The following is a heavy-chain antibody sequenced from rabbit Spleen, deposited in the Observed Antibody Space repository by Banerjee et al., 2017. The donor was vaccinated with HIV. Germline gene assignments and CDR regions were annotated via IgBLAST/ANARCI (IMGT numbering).Heavy chain of an antibody. J-gene: IGHJ4*01. CDR3: ARMTYIVNGGYYNL. D-gene: IGHD1-1*01. CDR1: GFSFSNKAV. CDR2: INAVTGKA. Sequence: QEQLVESGGGLVRPEGSLKLSCTASGFSFSNKAVMCWVRQAPGKGLQWIACINAVTGKAVYATWAKGRFTFSKTSSTTVTLQMTSLTAADTATYFCARMTYIVNGGYYNLWGQGTLVTVS. V-gene: IGHV1S45*01.